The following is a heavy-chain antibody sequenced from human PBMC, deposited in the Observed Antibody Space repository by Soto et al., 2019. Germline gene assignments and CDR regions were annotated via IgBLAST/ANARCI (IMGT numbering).Heavy chain of an antibody. J-gene: IGHJ5*02. CDR3: ARGRTWFDP. Sequence: SETLSLTCTVSGGSISSGGYYWSWIRQHPGKGLEWMGYIYYSGSSTYNPSLKSRVTISVDTSKNQLSLKLSSVTAADTAVYYCARGRTWFDPWGQGTLVTVSS. V-gene: IGHV4-31*03. CDR2: IYYSGSS. CDR1: GGSISSGGYY.